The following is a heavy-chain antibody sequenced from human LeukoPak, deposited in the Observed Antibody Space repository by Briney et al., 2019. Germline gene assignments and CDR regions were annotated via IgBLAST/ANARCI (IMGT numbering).Heavy chain of an antibody. Sequence: GGSLRLSCAASGLTFSSYAMNSVHQAPGNGLDWVSLISGSGGSAYYADSMKGRFTVSRDNSKNTLYLQMNSLKAEDTAVYYCAKSNLKYYFDSWGQGTLVTVSS. V-gene: IGHV3-23*01. CDR2: ISGSGGSA. CDR3: AKSNLKYYFDS. D-gene: IGHD6-6*01. CDR1: GLTFSSYA. J-gene: IGHJ4*02.